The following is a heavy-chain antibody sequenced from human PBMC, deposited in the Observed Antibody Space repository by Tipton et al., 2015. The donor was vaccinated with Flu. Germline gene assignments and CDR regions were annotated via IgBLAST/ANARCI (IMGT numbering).Heavy chain of an antibody. D-gene: IGHD4-17*01. CDR3: VRTFQRTTKTDYGRDD. CDR2: IYPGDSET. Sequence: VQLVQSGAEVKKPGESLKISCKGSGYTFSTQWIGWVRQMPGTGLEWMGIIYPGDSETRYSPSFQGHVTISADKSTNTAYLQWSSLKASDTAMCYCVRTFQRTTKTDYGRDDWGQGALVTVSS. V-gene: IGHV5-51*03. CDR1: GYTFSTQW. J-gene: IGHJ4*02.